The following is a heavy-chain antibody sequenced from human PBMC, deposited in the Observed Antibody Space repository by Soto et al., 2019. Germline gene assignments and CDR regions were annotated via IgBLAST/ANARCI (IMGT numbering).Heavy chain of an antibody. CDR1: GDSISSGAYY. V-gene: IGHV4-31*03. Sequence: SETLSLTCTVSGDSISSGAYYWSWIRQHPWKGPEWIGYFYFSGSTYYNPSLKSRVTISVDTSNNQFSLKLSSVTAADTAVYYCAREANYYGSGSYHNWFDPWGQGXLVTVYS. CDR3: AREANYYGSGSYHNWFDP. CDR2: FYFSGST. D-gene: IGHD3-10*01. J-gene: IGHJ5*02.